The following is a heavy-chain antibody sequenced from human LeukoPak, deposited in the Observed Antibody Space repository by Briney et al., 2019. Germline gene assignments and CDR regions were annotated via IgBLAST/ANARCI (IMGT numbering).Heavy chain of an antibody. CDR1: GYTFTGYY. J-gene: IGHJ4*02. V-gene: IGHV1-2*02. CDR2: INPNSGGT. CDR3: ARADGWYGGNFDY. D-gene: IGHD6-19*01. Sequence: ASVKVSCKASGYTFTGYYMHWVRQAPGQGIEWMGWINPNSGGTNYAQQFQGRVTMTRDTSISTAYMELSRLRSDDTAVYYCARADGWYGGNFDYWGQGTLVTASS.